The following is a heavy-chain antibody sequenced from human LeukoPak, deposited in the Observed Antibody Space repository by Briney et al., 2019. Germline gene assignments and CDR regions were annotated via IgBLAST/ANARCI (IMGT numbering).Heavy chain of an antibody. Sequence: SETLSLTCTVSGGSISSYYWSWIRQPPGKGLEWIGYIYYSGSTNYNPSLKSRVTISVDTSKNQFSLKLSSVTAADTAVYYCARGYGSLYYYYGMDVWGQGTTVTVSS. V-gene: IGHV4-59*01. D-gene: IGHD1-14*01. J-gene: IGHJ6*02. CDR1: GGSISSYY. CDR3: ARGYGSLYYYYGMDV. CDR2: IYYSGST.